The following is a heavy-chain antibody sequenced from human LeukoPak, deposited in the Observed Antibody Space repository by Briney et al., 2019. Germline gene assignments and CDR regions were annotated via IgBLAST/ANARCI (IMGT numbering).Heavy chain of an antibody. Sequence: PGGSLRLSCAASGFTFSNYAMHWVRQAPGKGLEWVAVISYDGSNKYYADSVKGRFTISRDNSKNTLYLQMNSLRAEDTAVYYCARDSGRQYSSSSDYYYYMDVWGKGTTVTVSS. V-gene: IGHV3-30*04. D-gene: IGHD6-6*01. CDR2: ISYDGSNK. CDR1: GFTFSNYA. CDR3: ARDSGRQYSSSSDYYYYMDV. J-gene: IGHJ6*03.